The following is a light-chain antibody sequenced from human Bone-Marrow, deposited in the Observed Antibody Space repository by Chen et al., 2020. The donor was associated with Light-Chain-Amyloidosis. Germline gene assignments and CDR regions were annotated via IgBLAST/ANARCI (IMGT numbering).Light chain of an antibody. CDR3: MQALQTPLN. J-gene: IGKJ4*01. CDR2: LGS. V-gene: IGKV2-28*01. Sequence: DIVLTQSPLALPVTPGEPASISCRSSQSLLHSNGHTYLDWYLQKPGQSPQVLIYLGSERASGVPDRFSGSGSGTDFTLKISRVEAEDVGVYYCMQALQTPLNFGGGTKVEIK. CDR1: QSLLHSNGHTY.